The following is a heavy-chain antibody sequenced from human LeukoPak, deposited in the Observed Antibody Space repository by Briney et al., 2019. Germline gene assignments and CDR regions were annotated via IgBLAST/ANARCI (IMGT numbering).Heavy chain of an antibody. Sequence: GGSLRLSCAASGFTFSSYSMNWVRQAPGKGLEWVSYISSSSSTIYYADSVKGRFTISRDNAKNSLYLQMNSLRAEDTAVYYCARVGTRSGSYGEDYYYYMDVWGKGTTVTVSS. D-gene: IGHD1-26*01. CDR3: ARVGTRSGSYGEDYYYYMDV. CDR2: ISSSSSTI. CDR1: GFTFSSYS. V-gene: IGHV3-48*01. J-gene: IGHJ6*03.